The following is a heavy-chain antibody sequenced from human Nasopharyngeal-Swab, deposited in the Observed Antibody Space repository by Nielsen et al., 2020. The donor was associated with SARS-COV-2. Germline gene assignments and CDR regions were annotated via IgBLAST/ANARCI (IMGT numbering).Heavy chain of an antibody. Sequence: GESLKISCVVSGFTFSYYWMSWVRQAPGKGLEWVSHINQDGSEKYYVDSMKGRFTISRDNAKNSVYLQINSLRAEDTALYFCARDGYSYDFSSYYMDVWGKGTTVTVSS. V-gene: IGHV3-7*01. CDR3: ARDGYSYDFSSYYMDV. D-gene: IGHD5-18*01. J-gene: IGHJ6*03. CDR2: INQDGSEK. CDR1: GFTFSYYW.